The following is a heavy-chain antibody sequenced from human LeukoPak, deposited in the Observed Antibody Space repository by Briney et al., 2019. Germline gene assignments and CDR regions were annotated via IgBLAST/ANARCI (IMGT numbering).Heavy chain of an antibody. J-gene: IGHJ5*02. CDR3: ARAGRRGSGFYP. V-gene: IGHV3-21*01. Sequence: PGGSLRLSCAASGFTFSSYSMNWVRQAPGKGLEWVSSISSSSSYIYYADTVKGRFTISRDNAKNSLYLQVNSLRAEDTAVYYCARAGRRGSGFYPWGQGTLVTVSS. CDR1: GFTFSSYS. D-gene: IGHD3-10*01. CDR2: ISSSSSYI.